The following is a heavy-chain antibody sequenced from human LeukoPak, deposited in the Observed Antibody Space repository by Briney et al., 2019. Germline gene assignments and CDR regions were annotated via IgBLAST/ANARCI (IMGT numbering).Heavy chain of an antibody. CDR1: GFTFSSYS. Sequence: GGSLRLSCAASGFTFSSYSMNWVRQAPGKGLEWVSSISSSSSYVYYADSVKGRFTISRDNAKNSLYLQMNSLRAEDTAVYYCARDHRIAAAPHNDYWGQGTLVTVSS. V-gene: IGHV3-21*01. CDR3: ARDHRIAAAPHNDY. D-gene: IGHD6-13*01. J-gene: IGHJ4*02. CDR2: ISSSSSYV.